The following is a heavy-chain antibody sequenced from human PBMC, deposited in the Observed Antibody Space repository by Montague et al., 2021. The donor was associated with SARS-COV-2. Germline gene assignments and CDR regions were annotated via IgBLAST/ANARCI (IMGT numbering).Heavy chain of an antibody. J-gene: IGHJ4*02. CDR2: IHWDDDD. CDR3: TRGFRGGPFDC. D-gene: IGHD3-10*01. CDR1: GFSLSTVGVG. V-gene: IGHV2-5*02. Sequence: PALVKPTQTLTLTCTFSGFSLSTVGVGVGWIRQPPGKALEWLALIHWDDDDFYSPSLKSRLTITKDTSKKQVVLIMTNMDPVDTALYYCTRGFRGGPFDCWGQGTPVTVSS.